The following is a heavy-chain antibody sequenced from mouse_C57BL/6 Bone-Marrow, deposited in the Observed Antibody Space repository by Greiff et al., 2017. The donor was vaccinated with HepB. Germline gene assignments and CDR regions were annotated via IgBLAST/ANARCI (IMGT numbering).Heavy chain of an antibody. D-gene: IGHD1-1*01. CDR3: ARRGSSNWYFDV. CDR2: IWSGGST. V-gene: IGHV2-2*01. J-gene: IGHJ1*03. CDR1: GFSFTSYG. Sequence: VQRVESGPGLVQPSQSLSITCTVSGFSFTSYGVHWVRQSPGKGLEWLGVIWSGGSTDYNAAFISRLSISKDNSKSQVFFQMNSLQADDTAIYYCARRGSSNWYFDVWGTGTTVTVSS.